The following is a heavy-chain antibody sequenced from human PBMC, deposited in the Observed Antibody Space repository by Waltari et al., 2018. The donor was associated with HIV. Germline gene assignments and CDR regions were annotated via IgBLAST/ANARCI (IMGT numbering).Heavy chain of an antibody. J-gene: IGHJ4*02. D-gene: IGHD1-26*01. V-gene: IGHV4-39*01. Sequence: QLQLQESGPGLVKPSETLSLTCTVSGGSISSSSYYWGWIRQPPGKGLEWIGSISYSGTTYYNPSLKSRVTISVDTSKNQLSLKLSSVTAADTAVYYCARQTTPPTTLIDYWGQGTLVTVSS. CDR1: GGSISSSSYY. CDR3: ARQTTPPTTLIDY. CDR2: ISYSGTT.